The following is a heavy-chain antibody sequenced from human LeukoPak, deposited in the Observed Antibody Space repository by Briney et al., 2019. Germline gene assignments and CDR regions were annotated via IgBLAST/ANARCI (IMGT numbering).Heavy chain of an antibody. V-gene: IGHV3-21*01. D-gene: IGHD5-12*01. Sequence: GGSLRLSCAASGFTFSSYSMNWVRQAPGKVLEWVSSISSSSSYIYYAGSVKGRFTISRDNAKNSLYLQMNSLRAEDTAVYYCARDQRWLRHDYWGQGTLVTVSS. CDR3: ARDQRWLRHDY. J-gene: IGHJ4*02. CDR1: GFTFSSYS. CDR2: ISSSSSYI.